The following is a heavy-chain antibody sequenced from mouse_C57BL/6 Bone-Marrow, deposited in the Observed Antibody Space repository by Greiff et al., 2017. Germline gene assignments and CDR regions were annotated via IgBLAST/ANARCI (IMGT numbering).Heavy chain of an antibody. V-gene: IGHV10-1*01. D-gene: IGHD1-1*01. CDR1: GFSFNTYA. CDR3: VCPYYYGSSQFSY. Sequence: EVMLVESGGGLVQPKGSLKLSCAASGFSFNTYAMTWVRQAPGKGLEWVARIRSNSNNYATYYADSVKDRFTISRDDSASMLYLQMNNLKTEHTAMYSGVCPYYYGSSQFSYWGQGTLVTVSA. J-gene: IGHJ3*01. CDR2: IRSNSNNYAT.